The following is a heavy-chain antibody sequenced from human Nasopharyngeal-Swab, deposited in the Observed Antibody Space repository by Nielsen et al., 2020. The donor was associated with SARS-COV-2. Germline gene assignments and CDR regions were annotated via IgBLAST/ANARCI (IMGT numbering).Heavy chain of an antibody. CDR2: FDPEDGET. V-gene: IGHV1-24*01. Sequence: ASVKVSCKVSGYTLTELSMHWVRQAPGKGLEWVGGFDPEDGETICAQKFQGRVTMTEDTSTDTAYMELSSLTSEDTAVYYCTTVAGSYGRFDYWGQGTLVTVSS. CDR1: GYTLTELS. D-gene: IGHD1-26*01. CDR3: TTVAGSYGRFDY. J-gene: IGHJ4*02.